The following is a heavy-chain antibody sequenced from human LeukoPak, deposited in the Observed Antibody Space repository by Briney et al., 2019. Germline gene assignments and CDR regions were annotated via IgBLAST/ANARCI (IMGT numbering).Heavy chain of an antibody. CDR2: ISGDGSVT. CDR3: ARYSSSSGGASYYLDY. V-gene: IGHV3-74*01. J-gene: IGHJ4*01. Sequence: GGSLRLSCTASGFTLRNYWMHWGRQLPGKRLVWVSRISGDGSVTNYADSVQGRFTISRDNAKNILYLQISSLRSEDTAVYYCARYSSSSGGASYYLDYWGHGTLVTVSS. D-gene: IGHD6-6*01. CDR1: GFTLRNYW.